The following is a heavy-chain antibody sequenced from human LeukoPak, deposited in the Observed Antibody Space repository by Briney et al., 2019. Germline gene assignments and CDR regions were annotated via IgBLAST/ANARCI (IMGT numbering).Heavy chain of an antibody. CDR3: ATLEYSSPSGAFDI. J-gene: IGHJ3*02. CDR2: IYTSGST. D-gene: IGHD6-6*01. Sequence: SETLSLTCTVSGGSISSYYWSWIRQPAGKGLEWIGRIYTSGSTNYNPSLKSRVTMSVDTSKNQFSLKLSSVTAADTAVYYCATLEYSSPSGAFDIWGQGTMVTVSS. V-gene: IGHV4-4*07. CDR1: GGSISSYY.